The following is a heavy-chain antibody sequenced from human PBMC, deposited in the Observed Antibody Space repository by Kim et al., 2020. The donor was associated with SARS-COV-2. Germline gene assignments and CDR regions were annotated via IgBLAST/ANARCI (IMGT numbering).Heavy chain of an antibody. J-gene: IGHJ6*02. CDR2: INHSGST. CDR1: GGSFSGYY. CDR3: ARGYYYDSSGYYGTLYGMDV. Sequence: SETLSLTCAVYGGSFSGYYWSWIRQPPGKGLAWIGEINHSGSTNYNPSLKSRVTISVDTSKNQFSLKLSSVTAADTAVYYCARGYYYDSSGYYGTLYGMDVWGQGTTVTVSS. V-gene: IGHV4-34*01. D-gene: IGHD3-22*01.